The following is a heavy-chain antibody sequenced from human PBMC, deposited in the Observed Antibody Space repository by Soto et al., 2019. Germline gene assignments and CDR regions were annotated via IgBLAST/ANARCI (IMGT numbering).Heavy chain of an antibody. Sequence: EVQLLESGGGLVQPGGSLRLSCAASGFTFSSYAMSWVRQAPGKGLEWVSAISGSGGSTYYADSVKGRFTISRDNSKNTLYLQMNSLRAEDTAVYYCARIWVDYYDSSGPPEAYWGQGTLVTVSS. D-gene: IGHD3-22*01. CDR3: ARIWVDYYDSSGPPEAY. J-gene: IGHJ4*02. CDR1: GFTFSSYA. CDR2: ISGSGGST. V-gene: IGHV3-23*01.